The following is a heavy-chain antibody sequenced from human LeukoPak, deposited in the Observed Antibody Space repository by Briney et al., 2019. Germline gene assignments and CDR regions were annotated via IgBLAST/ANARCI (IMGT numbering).Heavy chain of an antibody. CDR2: IYYSGST. CDR3: ARGEWNDFDY. CDR1: GGSISSYY. D-gene: IGHD1-1*01. Sequence: SETLSLTCAVSGGSISSYYWSWIRQPPGKGLEWIGYIYYSGSTNYNPSLKSRVTISVDTSKNQFSLKLSSVTAADTAVYYCARGEWNDFDYWGQGTLVTVSS. V-gene: IGHV4-59*01. J-gene: IGHJ4*02.